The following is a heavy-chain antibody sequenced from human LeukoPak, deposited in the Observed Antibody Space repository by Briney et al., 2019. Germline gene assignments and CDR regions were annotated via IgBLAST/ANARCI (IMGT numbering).Heavy chain of an antibody. CDR2: ISDSGDST. D-gene: IGHD1-1*01. J-gene: IGHJ3*02. CDR1: GFTFSSYG. V-gene: IGHV3-23*01. CDR3: ARERSAWRI. Sequence: GGSLRLSCAASGFTFSSYGMSWVRQAPGKGLEWVSAISDSGDSTYHADSVKGRFIISRDNAKNSLYLQMNSLRAEDTAVYYCARERSAWRIWGQGTIVTVSP.